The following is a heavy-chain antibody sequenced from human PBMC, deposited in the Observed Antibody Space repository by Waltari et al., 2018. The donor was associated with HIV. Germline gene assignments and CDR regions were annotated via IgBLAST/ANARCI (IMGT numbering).Heavy chain of an antibody. D-gene: IGHD4-17*01. CDR3: ASGTDYGDWGAFDI. CDR1: GFTFSAYY. J-gene: IGHJ3*02. Sequence: QVQLVESGGGLVKPGGSLRLSCAASGFTFSAYYLSWIRQAPGKGLEGVSNISSSGSTIYYADSVKGRFTISRDNAKNSLYLQMNSLRAEDTAVYYCASGTDYGDWGAFDIWGQGTMVTVSS. V-gene: IGHV3-11*04. CDR2: ISSSGSTI.